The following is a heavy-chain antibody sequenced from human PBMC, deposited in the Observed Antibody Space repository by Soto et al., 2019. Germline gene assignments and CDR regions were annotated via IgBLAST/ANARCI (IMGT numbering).Heavy chain of an antibody. Sequence: SETLSLTCTVSGDSISSSNYYWGWIRQPPGKGLEWIGSIYYSGSTYYNPSLKSRVTISVDTSKNQFSLKLNSVTAAETAVYYCASYHGSESFYYNGIDYWGQGTLVTVSS. CDR2: IYYSGST. V-gene: IGHV4-39*01. CDR1: GDSISSSNYY. J-gene: IGHJ4*02. CDR3: ASYHGSESFYYNGIDY. D-gene: IGHD3-10*01.